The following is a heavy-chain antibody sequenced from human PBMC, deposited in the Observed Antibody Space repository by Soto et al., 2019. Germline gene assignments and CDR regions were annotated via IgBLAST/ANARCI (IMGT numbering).Heavy chain of an antibody. CDR3: APYWSLATPHSDPFEL. CDR1: GFTFSSYA. CDR2: ISGSGGST. V-gene: IGHV3-23*01. D-gene: IGHD2-8*02. Sequence: GGSLRLSCAASGFTFSSYAMSGVRQAPGKGLEWVSGISGSGGSTYYAASVKGPSNISSDPSKNTLDLLMNPLRAVIPAVYFCAPYWSLATPHSDPFELWPQGTLDTVSS. J-gene: IGHJ3*01.